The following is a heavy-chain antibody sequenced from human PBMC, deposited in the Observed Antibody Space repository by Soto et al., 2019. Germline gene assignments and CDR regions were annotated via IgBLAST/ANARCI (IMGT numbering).Heavy chain of an antibody. CDR3: ARDPDSSSGSLDAAQH. J-gene: IGHJ1*01. D-gene: IGHD6-19*01. Sequence: QVQLVQSGAEVKKPGSSVKVSCKASGGTFSSYAISWVRQAPGQGLEWMGGIIPILGTANYAQKFQGRVTLTADESTSTAYMELSSLRSEDTAVYYCARDPDSSSGSLDAAQHWGQGTLVTVSS. CDR1: GGTFSSYA. CDR2: IIPILGTA. V-gene: IGHV1-69*12.